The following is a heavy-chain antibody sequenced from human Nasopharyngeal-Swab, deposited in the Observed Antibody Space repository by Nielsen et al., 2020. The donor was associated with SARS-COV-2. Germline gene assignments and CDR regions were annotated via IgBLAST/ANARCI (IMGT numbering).Heavy chain of an antibody. CDR3: ARRLGLRAPFDY. J-gene: IGHJ4*02. V-gene: IGHV4-59*08. CDR1: GGSMSNFH. D-gene: IGHD5/OR15-5a*01. Sequence: SETLSLTCTVSGGSMSNFHWSWIRLSPVKGLEWIGYVYDSGSTKYNPSLNSRVTISVDTSKTQFSLKVRSVTAADTAVYFCARRLGLRAPFDYWGQGTLVTVSS. CDR2: VYDSGST.